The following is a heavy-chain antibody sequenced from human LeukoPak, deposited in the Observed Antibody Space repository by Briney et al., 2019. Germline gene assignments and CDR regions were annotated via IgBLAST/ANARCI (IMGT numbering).Heavy chain of an antibody. CDR3: ARLGTTSGDGMDV. D-gene: IGHD2-2*01. CDR2: IYPGNSDT. CDR1: GYIFTSYW. Sequence: GESLKISCKGSGYIFTSYWIGWVRQMPGKGPEWMGIIYPGNSDTRYRPSFQGQVTISADKSITTAYLQWSSPKASDTAMYYCARLGTTSGDGMDVWGKGTTVTVSS. V-gene: IGHV5-51*01. J-gene: IGHJ6*04.